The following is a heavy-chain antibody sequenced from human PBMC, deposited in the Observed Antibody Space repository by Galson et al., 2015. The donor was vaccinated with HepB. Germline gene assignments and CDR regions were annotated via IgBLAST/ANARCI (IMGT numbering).Heavy chain of an antibody. D-gene: IGHD3-10*01. Sequence: PALVKPTQTLTLTCTFSGFSLSTSGMCVSWIRQPPGKALEWLARIDWDDDKYYSTSLKTRLTISKGTSKNQVVLTMINMDPVDTATYYCARGGCRGSGSYFGWGYGMDVWGQGTTVTVSS. CDR2: IDWDDDK. CDR3: ARGGCRGSGSYFGWGYGMDV. V-gene: IGHV2-70*11. CDR1: GFSLSTSGMC. J-gene: IGHJ6*02.